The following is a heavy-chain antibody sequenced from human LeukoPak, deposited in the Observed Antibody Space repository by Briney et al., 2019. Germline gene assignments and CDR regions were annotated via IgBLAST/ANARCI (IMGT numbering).Heavy chain of an antibody. D-gene: IGHD4-17*01. CDR3: AKVVGDAHFDS. J-gene: IGHJ4*02. V-gene: IGHV4-31*03. CDR2: IHDSGTT. CDR1: GGSVSSGGYY. Sequence: SQTLSLTCTVSGGSVSSGGYYWTWIRQHPGKGLECIGYIHDSGTTYYHPSLKSRVTISLDTSKNQFSLKVRSVTAADTAVYYCAKVVGDAHFDSWGQGTLVTVSS.